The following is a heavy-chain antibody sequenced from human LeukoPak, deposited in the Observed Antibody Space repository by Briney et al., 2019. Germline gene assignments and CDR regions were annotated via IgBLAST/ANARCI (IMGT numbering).Heavy chain of an antibody. CDR1: GFTFSSYW. CDR2: IKQDGSEK. CDR3: ARDAYGSGKLLDY. D-gene: IGHD3-10*01. J-gene: IGHJ4*02. V-gene: IGHV3-7*01. Sequence: GGSLRLSCAASGFTFSSYWMSWVRQAPGKGLEWVANIKQDGSEKYYVDSVKGRFTISRDNAKNSLYLQMNSLRAEDTAVYYCARDAYGSGKLLDYWGQGTLVTVSS.